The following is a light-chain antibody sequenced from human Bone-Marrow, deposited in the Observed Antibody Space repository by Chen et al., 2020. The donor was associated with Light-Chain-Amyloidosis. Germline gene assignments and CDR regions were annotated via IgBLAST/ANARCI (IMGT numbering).Light chain of an antibody. CDR2: YDS. CDR3: QVWDSSSDHVV. Sequence: SYLLTQPPSVSVAPGKTARITCGGNHIGSKTVHWYQQKPGQAPVLVIYYDSDRPSGIPERFSGSKSGNTATLTISRVEAGDEADYYCQVWDSSSDHVVFGGGTKLTVL. V-gene: IGLV3-21*04. J-gene: IGLJ2*01. CDR1: HIGSKT.